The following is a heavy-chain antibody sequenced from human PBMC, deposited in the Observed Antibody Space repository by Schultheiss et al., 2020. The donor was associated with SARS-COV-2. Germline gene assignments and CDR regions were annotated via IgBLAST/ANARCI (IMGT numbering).Heavy chain of an antibody. CDR1: GFTFGDYA. J-gene: IGHJ6*03. CDR3: AKDKVHYMDV. Sequence: GESLKISCAASGFTFGDYAMSWVRQAPGKGLEWVSAISGSGGSTYYADSVKGRFTISRDNSKNTLYLQMNSLRAEDTAVYYCAKDKVHYMDVWGKGTTVTVSS. CDR2: ISGSGGST. V-gene: IGHV3-23*01.